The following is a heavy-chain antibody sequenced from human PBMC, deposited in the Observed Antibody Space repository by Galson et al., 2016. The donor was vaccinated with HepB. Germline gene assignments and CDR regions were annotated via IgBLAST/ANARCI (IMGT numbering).Heavy chain of an antibody. V-gene: IGHV4-34*01. Sequence: SETLSLTCGVYGGSFSGYYWSWIRQPPGKGLGWIGEINHSGSTNYNPSLKSRVTISVDTSKNQFSLKLSSVTAADTAVYYCARGTRLAGTYNYYYYGMDVWGQGTTVTVSS. CDR3: ARGTRLAGTYNYYYYGMDV. J-gene: IGHJ6*02. D-gene: IGHD6-19*01. CDR2: INHSGST. CDR1: GGSFSGYY.